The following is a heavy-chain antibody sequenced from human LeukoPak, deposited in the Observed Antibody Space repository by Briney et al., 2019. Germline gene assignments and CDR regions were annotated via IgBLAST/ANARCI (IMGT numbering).Heavy chain of an antibody. CDR1: GGSISIYY. D-gene: IGHD1-26*01. V-gene: IGHV4-59*01. J-gene: IGHJ4*02. Sequence: PSETLSLTCTVSGGSISIYYWSWIRQPPGKGLEWIGYIYYSGSTNYNPSLKSRVTISVDTSKNQFSLKLSSVTAADTAVYYCARGYSGSYSVDYWGQGTLVTVSS. CDR2: IYYSGST. CDR3: ARGYSGSYSVDY.